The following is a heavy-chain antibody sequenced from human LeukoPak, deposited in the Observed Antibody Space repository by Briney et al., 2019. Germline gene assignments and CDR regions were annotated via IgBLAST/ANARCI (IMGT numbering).Heavy chain of an antibody. CDR2: ISHSGTT. Sequence: SETLSLTCTVSGDSISSGSHWGWLRQPPGKGLEWIGCISHSGTTYYNPSLKSRVTISVDTSKNQFSLTLDSVTAADTAMYYCASDAPGLLGYWGQGILVTVSS. D-gene: IGHD2-21*02. V-gene: IGHV4-38-2*02. CDR1: GDSISSGSH. CDR3: ASDAPGLLGY. J-gene: IGHJ4*02.